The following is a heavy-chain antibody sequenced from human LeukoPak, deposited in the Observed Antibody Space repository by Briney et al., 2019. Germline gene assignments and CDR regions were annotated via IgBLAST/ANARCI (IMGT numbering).Heavy chain of an antibody. Sequence: GGSLRLSCAASGFTFSSYSMNWVRQAPGKGLEWVSSISSSSSYIYYADSVKGRFTISRDNAKNSLYLQMNSLRAEDTAVYYCARDSGYCSSTSCPVDYRGQGTLVTVSS. D-gene: IGHD2-2*01. CDR3: ARDSGYCSSTSCPVDY. CDR2: ISSSSSYI. J-gene: IGHJ4*02. V-gene: IGHV3-21*01. CDR1: GFTFSSYS.